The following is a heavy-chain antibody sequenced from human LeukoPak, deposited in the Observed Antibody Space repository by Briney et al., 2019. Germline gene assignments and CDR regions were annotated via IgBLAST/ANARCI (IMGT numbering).Heavy chain of an antibody. Sequence: ASVKVSCKASGYTFTSYGISWVRRAPGQGLEWMGWISAYNGNINYAQKLQGRVTMTTDTPTSTAYMELRSLRYDDTAVYYCARDTNYYDSSGYPDYWGQGTLVTVSS. CDR1: GYTFTSYG. J-gene: IGHJ4*02. CDR3: ARDTNYYDSSGYPDY. D-gene: IGHD3-22*01. V-gene: IGHV1-18*01. CDR2: ISAYNGNI.